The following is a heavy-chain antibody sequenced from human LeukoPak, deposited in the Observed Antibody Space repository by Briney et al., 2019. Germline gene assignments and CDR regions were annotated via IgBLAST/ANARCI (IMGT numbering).Heavy chain of an antibody. CDR2: ISGSSGSNT. Sequence: GGSLRLSCAASGFTFSSYAMSWVRQAPGKGLEWVSAISGSSGSNTYYADSVKGRFTISRDNSKNTLSLQMNSLRADDTAVYYCAKDRPCTICSPSDYWGQGTLVTVSS. CDR1: GFTFSSYA. CDR3: AKDRPCTICSPSDY. J-gene: IGHJ4*02. V-gene: IGHV3-23*01. D-gene: IGHD2-2*01.